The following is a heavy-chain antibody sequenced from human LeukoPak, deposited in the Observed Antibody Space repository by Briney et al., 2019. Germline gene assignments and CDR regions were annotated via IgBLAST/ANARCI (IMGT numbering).Heavy chain of an antibody. D-gene: IGHD4-17*01. CDR3: ARWDGDYVGYFDY. V-gene: IGHV3-30*14. CDR2: ISYDGSNK. Sequence: GGSLRLSCAASGFTFSSYAMHWVRQAPGKGLEWVAVISYDGSNKYYADSVKGRFTISRDNSKNTLYLQMNSLRAEDTAVYYCARWDGDYVGYFDYWGQGALVTVSS. CDR1: GFTFSSYA. J-gene: IGHJ4*02.